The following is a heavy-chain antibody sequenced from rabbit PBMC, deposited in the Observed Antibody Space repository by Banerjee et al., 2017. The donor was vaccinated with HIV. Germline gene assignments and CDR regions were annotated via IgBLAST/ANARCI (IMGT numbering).Heavy chain of an antibody. Sequence: QEQLEESGGDLVKPEGSLTLTCTASGFSFSNKYVMCWVRQAPGKGLEWIACINTSSGNTVFATWAKGRFTISRTSSTTVALQMTSLTAADTAPYFCARAGYTGYGYATGFNLWGPGTLVTVS. CDR3: ARAGYTGYGYATGFNL. V-gene: IGHV1S45*01. CDR1: GFSFSNKYV. D-gene: IGHD6-1*01. CDR2: INTSSGNT. J-gene: IGHJ4*01.